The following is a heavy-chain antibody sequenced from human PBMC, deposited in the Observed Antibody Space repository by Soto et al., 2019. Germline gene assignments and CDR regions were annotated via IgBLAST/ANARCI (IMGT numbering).Heavy chain of an antibody. Sequence: QLQLQESGPGLVKPSETLSLTCTVSGGSISSSSYYWGWIRQPPGKGLEWIGSIYYSGSTYYNPSLKSRVTISVDTSKNQFSLKLSSVTAADTAVYYCARGAFLEWLLYWFDPWGQGTLVTVSS. V-gene: IGHV4-39*01. CDR1: GGSISSSSYY. D-gene: IGHD3-3*01. J-gene: IGHJ5*02. CDR2: IYYSGST. CDR3: ARGAFLEWLLYWFDP.